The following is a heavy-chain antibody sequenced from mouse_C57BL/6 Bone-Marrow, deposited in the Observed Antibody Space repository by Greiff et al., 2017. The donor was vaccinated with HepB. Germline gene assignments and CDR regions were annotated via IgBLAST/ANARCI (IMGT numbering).Heavy chain of an antibody. J-gene: IGHJ4*01. CDR1: GFTFSDYG. V-gene: IGHV5-15*01. CDR2: ISNLAYSI. CDR3: ARQLRLRAMDY. Sequence: EVKLVESGGGLEQPGGSLKLSCAASGFTFSDYGMAWVRQAPRKGPEWVAFISNLAYSIYYADTMTGRFTMSRENAKNTLYLEMSSLRSEDTAMYDCARQLRLRAMDYWGQGTSVTVSS. D-gene: IGHD3-2*02.